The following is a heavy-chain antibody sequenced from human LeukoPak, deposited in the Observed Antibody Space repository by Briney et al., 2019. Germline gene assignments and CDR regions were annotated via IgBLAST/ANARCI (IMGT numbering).Heavy chain of an antibody. CDR2: IYHSGST. D-gene: IGHD2-2*01. J-gene: IGHJ6*02. CDR3: ARVGGTNYYYYGMDV. Sequence: PSETPSLTCAVSGGSISSGGYSWSWIRQPPGKGLEWIGYIYHSGSTYYNPSLKSRVTISVDRSKNQFSLKLSSVTAADTAVYYCARVGGTNYYYYGMDVWGQGTTVTVSS. CDR1: GGSISSGGYS. V-gene: IGHV4-30-2*01.